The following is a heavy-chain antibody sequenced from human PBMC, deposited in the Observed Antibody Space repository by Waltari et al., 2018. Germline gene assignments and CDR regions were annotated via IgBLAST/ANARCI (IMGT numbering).Heavy chain of an antibody. CDR2: INPKSGNT. J-gene: IGHJ4*02. CDR3: ARVHYDFWSGYYI. CDR1: GYPFSDYD. V-gene: IGHV1-8*02. Sequence: QMQLVQSGAEVKKPGASVKVPCKASGYPFSDYDINWVRQATGHGLEWMGWINPKSGNTVSAQNFQDRVTITRDPSTSTVYMELSSLRSDDAAVYYCARVHYDFWSGYYIWGQGTLVTVPS. D-gene: IGHD3-3*01.